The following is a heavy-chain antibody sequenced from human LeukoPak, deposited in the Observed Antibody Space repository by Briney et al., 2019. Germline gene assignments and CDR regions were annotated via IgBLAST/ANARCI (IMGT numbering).Heavy chain of an antibody. CDR1: GGTFSSYA. V-gene: IGHV1-2*02. Sequence: VASVKVSCKASGGTFSSYAISWVRQAPGQGLEWMGWINPNSGGTNYQGRVTMTRDTSISTAYMELSRLRSDDTAVYYCARGEGTYGDYGAPLDYWGQGTLVTVSS. J-gene: IGHJ4*02. CDR3: ARGEGTYGDYGAPLDY. D-gene: IGHD4-17*01. CDR2: INPNSGGT.